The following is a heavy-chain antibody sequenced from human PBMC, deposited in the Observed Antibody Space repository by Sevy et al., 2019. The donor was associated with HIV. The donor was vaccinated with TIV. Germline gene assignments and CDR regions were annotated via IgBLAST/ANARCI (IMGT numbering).Heavy chain of an antibody. J-gene: IGHJ6*02. D-gene: IGHD3-10*01. V-gene: IGHV3-9*01. Sequence: GGSLRLSCAASGFTFDEFAMHWVRQVPGKGLEWVSGINWDGGTIGYAYSVKGRFTTSRDNAKKSLYLQMNRLRGEDTALYYCAKDIRYSYGRGMDVWGQGTTVTVSS. CDR3: AKDIRYSYGRGMDV. CDR1: GFTFDEFA. CDR2: INWDGGTI.